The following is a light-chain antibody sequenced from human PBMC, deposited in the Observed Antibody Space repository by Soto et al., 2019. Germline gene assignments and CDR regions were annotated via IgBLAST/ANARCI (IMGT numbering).Light chain of an antibody. CDR2: TTS. CDR3: QQGTNWPIFT. J-gene: IGKJ3*01. Sequence: EIVLTQSPATLSLSPGERATLSCRASQSVSKSLAWYQQKPGQAPRLLIYTTSNRATGIPARFSGSGSRTDFTLTISSLEPEDFAVYYCQQGTNWPIFTIGPGTKVDIK. CDR1: QSVSKS. V-gene: IGKV3-11*01.